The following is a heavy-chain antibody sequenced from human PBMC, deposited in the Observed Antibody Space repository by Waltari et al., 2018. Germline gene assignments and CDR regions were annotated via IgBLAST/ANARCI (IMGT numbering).Heavy chain of an antibody. D-gene: IGHD3-3*01. CDR2: IAYNGRT. V-gene: IGHV4-59*01. CDR3: ARTYDFWSGYPLGH. J-gene: IGHJ4*02. Sequence: QVQLQESGPGLVKPSETLSLTCTVSGDSLTNYYWNWIRQPPGKELEWIGYIAYNGRTNYNPSLRSRITISVDTSKTQFSLKLSSVTAADTAVYYCARTYDFWSGYPLGHWGQGTLVTVSS. CDR1: GDSLTNYY.